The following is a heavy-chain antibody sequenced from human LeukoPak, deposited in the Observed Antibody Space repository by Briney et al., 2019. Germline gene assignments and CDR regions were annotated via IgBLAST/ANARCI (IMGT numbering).Heavy chain of an antibody. CDR2: INPNSGGT. CDR3: AKDTLLYFGEPEGYFDY. J-gene: IGHJ4*02. CDR1: GYTFTSYA. D-gene: IGHD3-10*01. Sequence: ASVKVSCKASGYTFTSYAMNWVRQAPGQGLEWMGWINPNSGGTNYAQKFQGRVTMTRDTSISTAYMELSRLRSDDTAVYYCAKDTLLYFGEPEGYFDYWGQGTLVTVSS. V-gene: IGHV1-2*02.